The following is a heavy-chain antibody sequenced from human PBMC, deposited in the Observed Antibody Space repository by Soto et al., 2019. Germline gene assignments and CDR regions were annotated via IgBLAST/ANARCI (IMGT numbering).Heavy chain of an antibody. Sequence: GGSLRLSCAVSGLSFTKAWMTWVRQAPGKGLEWVGRVKSKIDGGTTDYAAPVKGRFSISRDDSKNTLYLEMNSLNTEDTGVYSCATERTTPSTRQFYYYYYGMDAWGQGXTVTVS. CDR3: ATERTTPSTRQFYYYYYGMDA. CDR1: GLSFTKAW. V-gene: IGHV3-15*01. CDR2: VKSKIDGGTT. J-gene: IGHJ6*02. D-gene: IGHD1-1*01.